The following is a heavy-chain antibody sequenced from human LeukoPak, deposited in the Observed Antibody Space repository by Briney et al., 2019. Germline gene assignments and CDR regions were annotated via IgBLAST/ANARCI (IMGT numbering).Heavy chain of an antibody. J-gene: IGHJ6*02. D-gene: IGHD1-14*01. V-gene: IGHV4-59*12. CDR1: GGSISIYY. Sequence: SETLSLTCTVSGGSISIYYWSWIRQPPGKGLEWIGYIYYSGSTNYNPSLKSRVTISVDTSKNQFSLKLSSVTAADTAVYYCARGLRNPYYYYGMDVWGQGTTVTVSS. CDR3: ARGLRNPYYYYGMDV. CDR2: IYYSGST.